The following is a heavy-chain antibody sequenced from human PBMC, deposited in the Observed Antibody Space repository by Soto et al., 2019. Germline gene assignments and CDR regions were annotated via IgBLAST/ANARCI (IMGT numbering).Heavy chain of an antibody. J-gene: IGHJ3*02. CDR2: IYYSGST. Sequence: QLQLQESGPGLVKPSETLSLTCTVSGGSISSSSYYWGWIRQPPGKGLEWIGSIYYSGSTYYNPSLKSRVTISVDTSKNQFSLKLSSVTAADTAVYYYARRYCSGGSCYSYAFDIWGQGTMVTVSS. CDR3: ARRYCSGGSCYSYAFDI. CDR1: GGSISSSSYY. V-gene: IGHV4-39*01. D-gene: IGHD2-15*01.